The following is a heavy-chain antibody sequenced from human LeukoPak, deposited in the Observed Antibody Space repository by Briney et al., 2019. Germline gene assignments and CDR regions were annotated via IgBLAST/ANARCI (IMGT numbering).Heavy chain of an antibody. J-gene: IGHJ4*02. CDR1: GFTFNNYN. D-gene: IGHD2-2*01. CDR3: ARDVDDTVVVPASLGY. CDR2: MSSSSSYI. V-gene: IGHV3-21*01. Sequence: GGSLRLSCAASGFTFNNYNMNWVRQAPGKGLEWVSSMSSSSSYIYYADSVKGRFTISRDNAKNSLYLQMNSLRVEDTAAYYCARDVDDTVVVPASLGYWGQGTLVTVSS.